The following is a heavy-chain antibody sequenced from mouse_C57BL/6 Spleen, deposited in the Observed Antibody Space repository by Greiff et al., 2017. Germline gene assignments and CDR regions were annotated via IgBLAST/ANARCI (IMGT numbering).Heavy chain of an antibody. CDR1: GFTFSSYA. V-gene: IGHV5-4*01. D-gene: IGHD4-1*01. CDR2: ISDGGSYT. J-gene: IGHJ2*01. CDR3: ARGPLGYFDY. Sequence: EVQLVESGGGLVKPGGSLKLSCAASGFTFSSYAMSWVRQTPEKRLEWVATISDGGSYTYYPDNVKGRFTISRDNAKNNLYLQMSHLKSEDTAMYYCARGPLGYFDYWGQGTTLTVSS.